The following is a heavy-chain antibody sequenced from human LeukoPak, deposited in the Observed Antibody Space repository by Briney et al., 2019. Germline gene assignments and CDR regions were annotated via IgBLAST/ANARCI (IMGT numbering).Heavy chain of an antibody. J-gene: IGHJ5*02. CDR3: ATMPYYYDSSGYYYWFDP. D-gene: IGHD3-22*01. V-gene: IGHV4-59*01. Sequence: PSETLSLTCTVSGGSISSYYWSWIRQPPGKGLEWIGYIYYSGSTNYNPSLKSRVTISVDTSKNQFSLKLSSVTAADTAVYYCATMPYYYDSSGYYYWFDPWGQGTLVTVSS. CDR2: IYYSGST. CDR1: GGSISSYY.